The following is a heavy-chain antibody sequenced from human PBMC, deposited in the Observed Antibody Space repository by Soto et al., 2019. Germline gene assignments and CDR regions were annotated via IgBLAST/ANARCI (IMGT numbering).Heavy chain of an antibody. Sequence: GGSLRLSCAASGFTFSDHYMDWVRQAPGKGLEWVGRTRNKANSYTTEYAASVKGRFTISRDDSKNSLYLQMNSLKTEDTAVYYCARGYYYDSSGYYYDAFDIWGQGTMVTVSS. D-gene: IGHD3-22*01. CDR1: GFTFSDHY. CDR3: ARGYYYDSSGYYYDAFDI. CDR2: TRNKANSYTT. V-gene: IGHV3-72*01. J-gene: IGHJ3*02.